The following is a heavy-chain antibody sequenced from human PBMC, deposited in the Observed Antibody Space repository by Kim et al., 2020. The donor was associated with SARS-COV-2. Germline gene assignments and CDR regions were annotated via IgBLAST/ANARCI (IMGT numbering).Heavy chain of an antibody. CDR2: IYYSGST. D-gene: IGHD3-10*01. V-gene: IGHV4-59*08. Sequence: SETLSLTCTVSGGSISSYYWSWIRQHPGKGLEWIGYIYYSGSTNYNPSLKSRVTISVDTSKNQFSLKLSSVTAADTAVYYCVRHITMVRGVYYYGMDVWGQGTTVTVSS. J-gene: IGHJ6*02. CDR1: GGSISSYY. CDR3: VRHITMVRGVYYYGMDV.